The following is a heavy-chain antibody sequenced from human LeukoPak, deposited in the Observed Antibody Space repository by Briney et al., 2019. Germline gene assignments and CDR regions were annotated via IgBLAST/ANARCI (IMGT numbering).Heavy chain of an antibody. V-gene: IGHV3-11*06. Sequence: GGSRRLSCAASGFTFSDYYMSWIRQAPGKGLEWVSYISSSSSYTNYADSVKSRFTISRDNAKNSLYLQMNSLRAEDTAVYYCARSAVAGTGFDYWGQGTLVTVSS. J-gene: IGHJ4*02. CDR1: GFTFSDYY. CDR2: ISSSSSYT. CDR3: ARSAVAGTGFDY. D-gene: IGHD6-19*01.